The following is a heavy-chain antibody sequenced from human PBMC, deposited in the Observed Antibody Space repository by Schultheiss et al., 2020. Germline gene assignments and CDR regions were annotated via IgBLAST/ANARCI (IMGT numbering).Heavy chain of an antibody. V-gene: IGHV1-24*01. D-gene: IGHD3-10*01. CDR2: FDPEDGET. Sequence: ASVKVSCKVSGYTLTELSMHWVRQAPGKGLEWMGGFDPEDGETIYAQKFQGRVTMTEDTSTDTAYMELSSLRSEDTAVYYCATDSGSLGIIYLDAFDIWGQGTMVTVSS. J-gene: IGHJ3*02. CDR1: GYTLTELS. CDR3: ATDSGSLGIIYLDAFDI.